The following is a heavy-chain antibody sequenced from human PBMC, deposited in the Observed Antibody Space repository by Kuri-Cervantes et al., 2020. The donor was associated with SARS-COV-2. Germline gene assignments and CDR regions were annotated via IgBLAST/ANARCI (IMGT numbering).Heavy chain of an antibody. J-gene: IGHJ4*02. CDR2: INPTGGST. Sequence: ASVKVSCKASGYSFTFYYMHWVRQAPGQGLEWMGIINPTGGSTSYAQKFQGRVTMTRDTSTSTVYMELSSLRSEDTAVYYCTRASQYYYDSSGYYGWWGQGTLVTVSS. CDR3: TRASQYYYDSSGYYGW. CDR1: GYSFTFYY. V-gene: IGHV1-46*03. D-gene: IGHD3-22*01.